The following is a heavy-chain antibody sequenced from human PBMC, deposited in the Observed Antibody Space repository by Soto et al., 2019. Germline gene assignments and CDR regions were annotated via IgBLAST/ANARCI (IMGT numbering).Heavy chain of an antibody. Sequence: SETLSLTCTLSGGAISTYYWSWIRQPPGKGLEWIGYIYYSGNTNSNPSLKSRITMSVDTSKNQFSLKLTSVTAADTAVYYCARVGSGSFDYWGQGTRVTVSS. J-gene: IGHJ4*02. CDR1: GGAISTYY. CDR3: ARVGSGSFDY. CDR2: IYYSGNT. D-gene: IGHD3-22*01. V-gene: IGHV4-59*01.